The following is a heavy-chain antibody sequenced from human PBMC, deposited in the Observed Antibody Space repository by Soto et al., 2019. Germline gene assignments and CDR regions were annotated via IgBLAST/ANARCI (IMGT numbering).Heavy chain of an antibody. J-gene: IGHJ6*02. Sequence: SGPTLVNPTQTLTLTCTFSGFSLSTSGMCVSWIRQPPGKALEWLALIDWDDDKYYSTSLKTRLTISKDTSKNQVVLTMPNMDTVEQATYYCARIPYYYDSSGYSAQSYSYYGMDVWCQGTKVTGS. CDR1: GFSLSTSGMC. D-gene: IGHD3-22*01. CDR2: IDWDDDK. CDR3: ARIPYYYDSSGYSAQSYSYYGMDV. V-gene: IGHV2-70*01.